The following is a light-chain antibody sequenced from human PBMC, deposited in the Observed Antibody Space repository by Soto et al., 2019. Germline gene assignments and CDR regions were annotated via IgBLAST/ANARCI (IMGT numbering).Light chain of an antibody. CDR2: DAS. CDR1: QSVSSY. V-gene: IGKV3-11*01. Sequence: EIVLTQSPGTLSLSPGERATLSCRASQSVSSYLAWYQQKPGQAPRLLIYDASNRATGIPARFSGSGSGTDFTLTISSLEPEDFAVYYCQQRSKWPWTFGQGTKV. J-gene: IGKJ1*01. CDR3: QQRSKWPWT.